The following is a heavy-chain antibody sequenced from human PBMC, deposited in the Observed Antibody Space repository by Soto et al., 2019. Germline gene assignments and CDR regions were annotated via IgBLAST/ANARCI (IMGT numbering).Heavy chain of an antibody. CDR1: GYSFTRYW. D-gene: IGHD4-17*01. CDR3: AIDSDGDYVSSGAPYYYGMDV. V-gene: IGHV5-51*01. CDR2: IYPGDSDT. J-gene: IGHJ6*02. Sequence: PGESLKLSCTGSGYSFTRYWIGWVRQMPGKGLEWMGIIYPGDSDTRYSPSFQGQVTISADKSISTAYLQWSSLKASDTAMYYCAIDSDGDYVSSGAPYYYGMDVWGQGTTVTVSS.